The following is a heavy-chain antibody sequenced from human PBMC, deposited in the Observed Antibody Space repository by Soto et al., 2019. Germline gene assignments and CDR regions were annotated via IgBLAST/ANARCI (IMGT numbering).Heavy chain of an antibody. CDR1: GYIFTSQG. D-gene: IGHD1-7*01. CDR3: ARGRTRALDY. Sequence: QIQLVQSGAEVKKPGASVKVSCKASGYIFTSQGISWVRQAPGQWLEWMGWISTYNGNPNYAQKLQGRVTMTTNTSTTTAFLELRSLTSDDTAVYYCARGRTRALDYWGQGTPVIVSS. V-gene: IGHV1-18*01. CDR2: ISTYNGNP. J-gene: IGHJ4*02.